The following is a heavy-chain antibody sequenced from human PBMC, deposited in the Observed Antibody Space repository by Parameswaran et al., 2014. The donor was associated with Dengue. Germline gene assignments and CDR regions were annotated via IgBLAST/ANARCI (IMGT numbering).Heavy chain of an antibody. CDR3: ARSPDEVVIILDYYYYGMDV. CDR2: IIPIFGTA. V-gene: IGHV1-69*01. D-gene: IGHD3-3*01. Sequence: SWVRQAPGQGLEWMGGIIPIFGTANYAQKFQGRVTITADESTSTAYMELSSLRSEDTAVYYCARSPDEVVIILDYYYYGMDVWGQGTTVTVSS. J-gene: IGHJ6*02.